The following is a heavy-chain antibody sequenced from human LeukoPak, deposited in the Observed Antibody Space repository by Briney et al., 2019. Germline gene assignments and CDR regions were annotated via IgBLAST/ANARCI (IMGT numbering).Heavy chain of an antibody. CDR3: AHSKTGLLILFYFDC. D-gene: IGHD2-15*01. J-gene: IGHJ4*02. V-gene: IGHV2-5*02. Sequence: SGPTLANPTQILTLTWSLSGVSLPTGGVAVAWIRQPPGKALEWLALIDWDGDKRYNSSLKSRLTVTKDTSKNQVVLTMTSMDPVDTATYYCAHSKTGLLILFYFDCWGQGTLVSVSS. CDR1: GVSLPTGGVA. CDR2: IDWDGDK.